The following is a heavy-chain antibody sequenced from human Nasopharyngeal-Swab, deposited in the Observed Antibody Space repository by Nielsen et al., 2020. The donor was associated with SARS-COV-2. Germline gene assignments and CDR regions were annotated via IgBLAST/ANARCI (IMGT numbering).Heavy chain of an antibody. J-gene: IGHJ4*02. CDR3: TSEDFWSGFSRY. V-gene: IGHV3-49*04. D-gene: IGHD3-3*01. Sequence: GGSLRLSCTASGFTFGDYAMSWVRQAPGKGLERVGFIRSKAYGGTTEYAASVKGRFTISRDDSKSIAYLQMNSLKTEDTAVYYCTSEDFWSGFSRYWGQGTLVTVSS. CDR1: GFTFGDYA. CDR2: IRSKAYGGTT.